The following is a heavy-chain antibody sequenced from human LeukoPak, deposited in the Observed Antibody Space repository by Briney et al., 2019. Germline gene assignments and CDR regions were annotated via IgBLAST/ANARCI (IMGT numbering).Heavy chain of an antibody. Sequence: SETLSLTCSVSGGSISSSSYYWGWIRQPPGKGLEWIGSIYYSGSTYYNPSLKSRVTMSVDTSKNQFSLKLSSVTAADTAVYYCARDHASSGGFDYWGQGTLVTVSS. CDR1: GGSISSSSYY. D-gene: IGHD6-19*01. CDR3: ARDHASSGGFDY. V-gene: IGHV4-39*07. J-gene: IGHJ4*02. CDR2: IYYSGST.